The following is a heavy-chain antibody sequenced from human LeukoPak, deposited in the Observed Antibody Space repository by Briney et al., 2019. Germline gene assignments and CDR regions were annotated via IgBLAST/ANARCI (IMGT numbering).Heavy chain of an antibody. D-gene: IGHD3-9*01. V-gene: IGHV3-21*01. J-gene: IGHJ3*02. CDR2: ISSSSSYI. CDR1: GFTFSSYG. CDR3: ARGRYYAFDI. Sequence: AGGSLRLSCAPSGFTFSSYGMSWVRQAPGKGLEWVSSISSSSSYIYYADSVKGRFTISRDNAKNSLYLQMNSLRDDDTAVYYCARGRYYAFDIWGQGTMVTVSS.